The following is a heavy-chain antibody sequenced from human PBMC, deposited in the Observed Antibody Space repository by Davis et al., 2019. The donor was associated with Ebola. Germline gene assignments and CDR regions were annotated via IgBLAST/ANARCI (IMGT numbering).Heavy chain of an antibody. V-gene: IGHV1-2*06. Sequence: AASVTVSCKASGYTFTNYYIHWVRQAPGQGLEWMGRINPDSGGTDYAQKFQGRVTMTWDTSINTAYMELSSLRSEDTAVYYCARDYGGEQWLVGRWDYWGQGTLVTVSS. CDR3: ARDYGGEQWLVGRWDY. CDR2: INPDSGGT. CDR1: GYTFTNYY. D-gene: IGHD6-19*01. J-gene: IGHJ4*02.